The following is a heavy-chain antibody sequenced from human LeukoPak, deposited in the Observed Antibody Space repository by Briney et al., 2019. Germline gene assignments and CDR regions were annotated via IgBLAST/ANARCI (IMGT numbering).Heavy chain of an antibody. CDR1: GFTFSSYS. Sequence: GGSLRLSCAASGFTFSSYSMNWVRQAPGTGLEWVSYISSSGSTIFYADSVKGRFTISRDNAQNSLYLQMNGLRAEDTAVFYCARVTLGREDYWGQGTLVTVSS. V-gene: IGHV3-48*04. CDR3: ARVTLGREDY. CDR2: ISSSGSTI. J-gene: IGHJ4*02.